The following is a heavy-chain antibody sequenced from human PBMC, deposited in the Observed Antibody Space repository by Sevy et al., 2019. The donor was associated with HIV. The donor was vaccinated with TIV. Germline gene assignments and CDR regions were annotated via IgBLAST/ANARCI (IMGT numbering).Heavy chain of an antibody. V-gene: IGHV3-23*01. Sequence: GGSLRLSFGAFGFTFSKYSMSGSPRPPGRGREGVPTLSFGCGGITYADSVKGRFTISRDNSKSSVYLQMNNLRPEDTAVYYCAREGCTKPHDYWGQGTLVTVSS. J-gene: IGHJ4*02. CDR1: GFTFSKYS. CDR2: LSFGCGGI. CDR3: AREGCTKPHDY. D-gene: IGHD2-8*01.